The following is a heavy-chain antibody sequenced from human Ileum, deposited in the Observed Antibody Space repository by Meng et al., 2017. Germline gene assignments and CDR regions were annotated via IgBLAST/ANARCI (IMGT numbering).Heavy chain of an antibody. J-gene: IGHJ5*02. CDR1: VGSVLPYY. V-gene: IGHV4-34*01. Sequence: QVQIQPLGEGQFKPSPTLSPPCAVCVGSVLPYYCICIRQPPGTGLEWIGQINHSGSTNYNPSLKSRVTISVDTSKNQFSLKLSSVTAADTAVYYCARGRGLIWFGEWFDPWGQGTLVTVSS. CDR2: INHSGST. D-gene: IGHD3-10*01. CDR3: ARGRGLIWFGEWFDP.